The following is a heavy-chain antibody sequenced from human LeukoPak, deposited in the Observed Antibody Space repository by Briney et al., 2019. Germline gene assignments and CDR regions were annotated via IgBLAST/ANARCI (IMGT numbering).Heavy chain of an antibody. Sequence: SETLSLTCTVSGGSISSHYWSWIRQPPGKGLEWIGYIYYSGSTNYNPPLKSRVTISVDTSKNQFSLKLSSVTAADTAVYYCARESYHGVTLDYWGQGTLVTVSS. V-gene: IGHV4-59*11. CDR1: GGSISSHY. D-gene: IGHD4-23*01. CDR2: IYYSGST. CDR3: ARESYHGVTLDY. J-gene: IGHJ4*02.